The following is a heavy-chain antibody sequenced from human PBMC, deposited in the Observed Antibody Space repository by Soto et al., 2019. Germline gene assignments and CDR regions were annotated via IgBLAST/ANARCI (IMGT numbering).Heavy chain of an antibody. CDR3: ARPSYGGNLRFSAFDI. V-gene: IGHV4-39*01. CDR1: GGSISSSSYY. D-gene: IGHD4-17*01. J-gene: IGHJ3*02. Sequence: SETLSLTCTVSGGSISSSSYYWGWIRQPPGKGLEWIGSIYYSGSTYYNPSLKSRVTISVDTSKNQFSLKLSSVTAADTAVYYCARPSYGGNLRFSAFDIWGQGTMVTVSS. CDR2: IYYSGST.